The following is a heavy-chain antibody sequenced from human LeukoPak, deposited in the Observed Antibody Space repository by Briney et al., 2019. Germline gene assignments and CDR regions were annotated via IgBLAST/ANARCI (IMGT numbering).Heavy chain of an antibody. CDR3: ARWPYSSSYYFDY. J-gene: IGHJ4*02. CDR2: INPNSGGT. Sequence: ASVKVSCKASGYTFTGYYMHWVRQAPGQGLEWMGWINPNSGGTNYAQKFQGWVTMTRDTSISTAYMELSRLRSDDTAVYYCARWPYSSSYYFDYWGQGTLVTVSS. V-gene: IGHV1-2*04. D-gene: IGHD6-6*01. CDR1: GYTFTGYY.